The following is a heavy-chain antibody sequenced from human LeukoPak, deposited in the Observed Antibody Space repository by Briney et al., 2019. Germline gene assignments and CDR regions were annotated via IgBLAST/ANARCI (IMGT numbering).Heavy chain of an antibody. CDR1: GYTFTSYG. V-gene: IGHV1-18*01. D-gene: IGHD6-13*01. Sequence: GASVKVSCKTSGYTFTSYGITWVRQAPGQGLEWMGWISTNSGNTNYAQKLQGRVTMTTDTSTSTAYLELRSLRSDDTAVYYCARTAASDYWGQGTLVTVSS. CDR2: ISTNSGNT. CDR3: ARTAASDY. J-gene: IGHJ4*02.